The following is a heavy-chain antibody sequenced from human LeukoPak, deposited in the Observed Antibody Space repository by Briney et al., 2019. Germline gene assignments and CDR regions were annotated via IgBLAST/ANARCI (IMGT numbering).Heavy chain of an antibody. V-gene: IGHV1-69*06. D-gene: IGHD3-3*01. Sequence: SVKVSCKASGGTFSSYAISWVRQAPGQGLEWMGGIIPIFGTANYAQKFQGRVTITADKSTSTAYMELSSLRSEDTAVYFCAGIPVFGVVLHQEPVWGKGTTVAVSS. CDR2: IIPIFGTA. CDR1: GGTFSSYA. J-gene: IGHJ6*04. CDR3: AGIPVFGVVLHQEPV.